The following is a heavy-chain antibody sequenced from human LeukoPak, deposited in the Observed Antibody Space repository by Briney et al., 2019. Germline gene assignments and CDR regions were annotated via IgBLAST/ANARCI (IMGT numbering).Heavy chain of an antibody. CDR1: GASISAYH. J-gene: IGHJ4*02. CDR2: IYSSGRT. D-gene: IGHD5-18*01. Sequence: SETLSLTCSVSGASISAYHWSWIRQPAGKGLEWIGRIYSSGRTNYIPSLKSRLTMSVDTSKNQFSLKPNSVTAADTAVYYCARDYSYPDYWGQGTLVTVSS. CDR3: ARDYSYPDY. V-gene: IGHV4-4*07.